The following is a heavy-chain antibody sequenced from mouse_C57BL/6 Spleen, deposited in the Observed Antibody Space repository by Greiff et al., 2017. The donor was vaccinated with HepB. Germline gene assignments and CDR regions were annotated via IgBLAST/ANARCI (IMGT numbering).Heavy chain of an antibody. CDR2: INPNNGGT. J-gene: IGHJ2*01. CDR1: GYTFTDYY. D-gene: IGHD2-4*01. CDR3: ARGDDYVYFDY. V-gene: IGHV1-26*01. Sequence: VQLQQSGPELVKPGASVKISCKASGYTFTDYYMNWVKQSHGKSLEWIGDINPNNGGTSYNQKFKGKATLTVDKSSSTAYMELRSLTSEDSAVYYCARGDDYVYFDYWGQGTTLTVSS.